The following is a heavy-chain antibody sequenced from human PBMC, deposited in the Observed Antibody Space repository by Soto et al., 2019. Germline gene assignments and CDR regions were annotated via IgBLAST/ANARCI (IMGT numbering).Heavy chain of an antibody. D-gene: IGHD2-21*02. Sequence: QVQLQESGPGLVKPSGTLSLTCAVSGGSISSSNWWSWVRQPPGKGLEWIGEIYHSGRTNYNPSLESRVTTSVDKSMNQCSLKLSSVTAADTAVYYCAGGGDCGGDCYTLFDYWGQGTLVTVSS. J-gene: IGHJ4*02. CDR2: IYHSGRT. V-gene: IGHV4-4*02. CDR3: AGGGDCGGDCYTLFDY. CDR1: GGSISSSNW.